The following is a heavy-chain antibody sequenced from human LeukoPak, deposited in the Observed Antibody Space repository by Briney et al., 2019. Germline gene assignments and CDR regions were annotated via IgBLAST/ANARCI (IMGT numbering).Heavy chain of an antibody. CDR1: GFTFSDYS. V-gene: IGHV3-21*01. Sequence: PGGSLRLSCAASGFTFSDYSMNWVRQAPGQGLEWVSSISSRSTYAYYADSVRGPFTISRDSAKNSLFLQMDSLRVEGTAVYYCTRAHIQDYTIVGLVDHWGQGTLVTVSS. D-gene: IGHD1-26*01. CDR3: TRAHIQDYTIVGLVDH. CDR2: ISSRSTYA. J-gene: IGHJ5*02.